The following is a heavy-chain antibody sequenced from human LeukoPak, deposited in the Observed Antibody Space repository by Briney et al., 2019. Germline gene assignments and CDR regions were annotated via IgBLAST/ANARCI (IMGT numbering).Heavy chain of an antibody. CDR3: ARTYSGWPLDY. V-gene: IGHV4-59*01. D-gene: IGHD6-19*01. Sequence: PSETLSLTCTVSGGSISSYYWSWIRQPPGKGLEWIGYIYYSGSTNYNPSLKSRVTISVDTSKNQFSLKLSSVTAADTAVYYCARTYSGWPLDYWGQGTLVTASS. CDR2: IYYSGST. J-gene: IGHJ4*02. CDR1: GGSISSYY.